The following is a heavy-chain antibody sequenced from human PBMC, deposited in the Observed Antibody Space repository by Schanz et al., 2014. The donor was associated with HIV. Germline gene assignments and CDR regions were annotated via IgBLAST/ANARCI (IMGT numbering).Heavy chain of an antibody. J-gene: IGHJ5*01. CDR2: VSGSGST. CDR3: AKSGQLVTKHYWFDS. V-gene: IGHV4-4*07. Sequence: QVQLQESGPGLVKPSETVSLTCTVSSGSIRTYHWHWIRQSAGKRLEWIGRVSGSGSTDHNPSLKSRFPISVDTSNTPFPLKLNSVTAADTAVYYCAKSGQLVTKHYWFDSWGQGTLVIVSS. D-gene: IGHD6-6*01. CDR1: SGSIRTYH.